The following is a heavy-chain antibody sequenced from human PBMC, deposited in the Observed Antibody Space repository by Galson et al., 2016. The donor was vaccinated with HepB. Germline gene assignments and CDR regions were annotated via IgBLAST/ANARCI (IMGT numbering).Heavy chain of an antibody. Sequence: PALVQPPQTLPLTCTFSGFSLNTPPMCVSWIRHPPGKSLVWLRRITWHDDKFYTPSLTTSPAISKDASRNQVVLTLANVDPLDTATDSCAHIPGSDPSCIVSDFPFDVWGRGTMVTVSS. J-gene: IGHJ3*01. CDR1: GFSLNTPPMC. V-gene: IGHV2-70*17. CDR2: ITWHDDK. CDR3: AHIPGSDPSCIVSDFPFDV. D-gene: IGHD5/OR15-5a*01.